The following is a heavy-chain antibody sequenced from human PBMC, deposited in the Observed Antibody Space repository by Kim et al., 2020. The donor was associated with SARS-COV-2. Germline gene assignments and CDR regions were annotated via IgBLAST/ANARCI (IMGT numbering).Heavy chain of an antibody. V-gene: IGHV1-46*01. J-gene: IGHJ4*02. Sequence: IQGRVTMTRDTSTSTVYMELSSLRSEDTAVYYCARVPLEYYDSSGYLDYWGQGTLVTVSS. CDR3: ARVPLEYYDSSGYLDY. D-gene: IGHD3-22*01.